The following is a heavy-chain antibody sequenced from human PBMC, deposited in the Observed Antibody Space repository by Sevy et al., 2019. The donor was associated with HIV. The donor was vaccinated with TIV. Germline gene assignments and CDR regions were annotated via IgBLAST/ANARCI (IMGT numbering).Heavy chain of an antibody. CDR1: DGSFSGYY. CDR3: ARSPPVVVVPGAPSWFDP. Sequence: SETLSLTCAVHDGSFSGYYWNWIRQLPGKGLEWIGEINESGITYYNPSLKSRVAISVDTSKKQFSRRLNSVTAADTALYFCARSPPVVVVPGAPSWFDPWGQGTLVTVSS. D-gene: IGHD2-2*01. V-gene: IGHV4-34*01. J-gene: IGHJ5*02. CDR2: INESGIT.